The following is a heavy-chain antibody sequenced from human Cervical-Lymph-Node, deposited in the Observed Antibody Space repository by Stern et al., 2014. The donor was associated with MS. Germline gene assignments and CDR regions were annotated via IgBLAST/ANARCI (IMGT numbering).Heavy chain of an antibody. V-gene: IGHV1-69*01. J-gene: IGHJ6*02. D-gene: IGHD4-17*01. Sequence: DQLVESGAEVKKPGSSVKVSCKASGGTFSNYATSWVRQAPGQGLEGMGGLVPLFGKPNYAQKFQGRVTITADESTSTAYMDLSSLRSEDTAVYYCASPLTATSVPFGYYGMDVWGQGTTVTVS. CDR3: ASPLTATSVPFGYYGMDV. CDR2: LVPLFGKP. CDR1: GGTFSNYA.